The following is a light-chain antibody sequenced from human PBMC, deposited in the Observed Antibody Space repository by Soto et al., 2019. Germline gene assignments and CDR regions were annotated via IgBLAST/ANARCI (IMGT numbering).Light chain of an antibody. V-gene: IGLV2-14*01. CDR1: SSDVGGYDY. J-gene: IGLJ2*01. CDR2: EVS. Sequence: QSVLTQPPSASGSPGRSVTISCTGTSSDVGGYDYVSWFQQHPGKAPKLIIYEVSNRPSGVSNRFSGSKSGNTASLTISGLQAEDEADYYCSSYTSSSTLVVFGGGTKLTVL. CDR3: SSYTSSSTLVV.